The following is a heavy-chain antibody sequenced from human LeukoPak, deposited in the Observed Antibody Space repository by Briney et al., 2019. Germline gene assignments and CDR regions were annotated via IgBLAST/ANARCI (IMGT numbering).Heavy chain of an antibody. D-gene: IGHD5-18*01. Sequence: GGSLRLSCAASGFTVSSNYMSWVRQAPGKGLEWVSIIYSGGSTYYADSVKGRFTISRDNSKNTLYLQMNSLRAEDTAVYYCAKRIQSAMATGYWGQGTLVTVSS. J-gene: IGHJ4*02. CDR3: AKRIQSAMATGY. CDR1: GFTVSSNY. V-gene: IGHV3-53*01. CDR2: IYSGGST.